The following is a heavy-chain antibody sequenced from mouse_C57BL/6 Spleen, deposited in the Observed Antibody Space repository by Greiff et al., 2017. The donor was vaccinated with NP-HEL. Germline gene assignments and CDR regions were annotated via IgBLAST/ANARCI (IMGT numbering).Heavy chain of an antibody. CDR1: GYAFSSSW. J-gene: IGHJ3*01. CDR2: IYPGDGDT. CDR3: ARTDFSWFAY. Sequence: QVQLKQSGPELVKPGASVKISCKASGYAFSSSWMNWVKQRPGKGLEWIGRIYPGDGDTNYNGKFKGKATLTADKSSSTAYMQLSSLTSEDSAVYFCARTDFSWFAYWGQGTLVTVSA. V-gene: IGHV1-82*01.